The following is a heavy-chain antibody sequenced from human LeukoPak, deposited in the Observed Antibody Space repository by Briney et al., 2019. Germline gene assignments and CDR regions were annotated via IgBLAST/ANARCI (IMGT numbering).Heavy chain of an antibody. D-gene: IGHD1-1*01. CDR3: ARGETGTWLDY. CDR2: INPSGGST. J-gene: IGHJ4*02. CDR1: GYTFTSYY. V-gene: IGHV1-46*03. Sequence: ASVKVSCKASGYTFTSYYIHWVRQAPGRGLEWMGIINPSGGSTSYSQKFQGRVTMTRDTSTTTVYMDLSSLRSEDTAVYYCARGETGTWLDYWGQGTLVTVSS.